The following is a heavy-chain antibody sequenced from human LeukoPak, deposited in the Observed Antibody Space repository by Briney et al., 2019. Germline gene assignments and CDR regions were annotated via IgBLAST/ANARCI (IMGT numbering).Heavy chain of an antibody. J-gene: IGHJ4*02. V-gene: IGHV3-7*01. Sequence: PGGSLRLSCAASRFTFSSYWMTWVRQARGKGLEWVANIKQDGSEKYYVDSVKGRFTISRDNAKNSLYLQMNSLRAEDTAVYYCARDWMMGATFEIQGPVDYWGQGTLVTVSS. CDR1: RFTFSSYW. CDR3: ARDWMMGATFEIQGPVDY. D-gene: IGHD1-26*01. CDR2: IKQDGSEK.